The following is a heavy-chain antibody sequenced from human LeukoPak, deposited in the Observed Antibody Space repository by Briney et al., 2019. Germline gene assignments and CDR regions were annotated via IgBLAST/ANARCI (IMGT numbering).Heavy chain of an antibody. D-gene: IGHD5-12*01. CDR3: ASARGI. CDR2: ISGGAGSST. Sequence: PGGSLRLSCAVSGFSFSDYAMIWVRLAPGKGLEWVSTISGGAGSSTYYADSVKGRFTISRDNSKTTVCLQMNNLRAEDTALYYCASARGIWGQGTMVTVSS. CDR1: GFSFSDYA. V-gene: IGHV3-23*01. J-gene: IGHJ3*02.